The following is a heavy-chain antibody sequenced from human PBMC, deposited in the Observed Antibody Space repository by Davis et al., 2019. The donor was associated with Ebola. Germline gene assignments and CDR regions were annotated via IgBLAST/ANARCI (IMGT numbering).Heavy chain of an antibody. Sequence: GESLKISCAASGFTFSSYSMNWVRQAPGKGLEWVSSISSSSSYIYYADSVKGRFTISRDNAKNSLYLQMNSLRAEDTAVYYCARGFTVVTLDYWGQGTLVTVSS. V-gene: IGHV3-21*04. CDR2: ISSSSSYI. J-gene: IGHJ4*02. CDR3: ARGFTVVTLDY. CDR1: GFTFSSYS. D-gene: IGHD4-23*01.